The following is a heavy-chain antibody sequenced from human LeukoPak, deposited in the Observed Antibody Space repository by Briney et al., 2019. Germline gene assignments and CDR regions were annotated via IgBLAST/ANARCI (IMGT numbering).Heavy chain of an antibody. D-gene: IGHD1-7*01. Sequence: SETLSLTCTVSGGSISSSSYYWGWIRQPPGKGLEWIGTIYYSGSTFYNPSLKSRVAISVDTSKNHFSLKLRSLTAADTAVYYCARLRNWNYFYNYWGQGTLVTVSS. V-gene: IGHV4-39*02. CDR3: ARLRNWNYFYNY. CDR1: GGSISSSSYY. J-gene: IGHJ4*02. CDR2: IYYSGST.